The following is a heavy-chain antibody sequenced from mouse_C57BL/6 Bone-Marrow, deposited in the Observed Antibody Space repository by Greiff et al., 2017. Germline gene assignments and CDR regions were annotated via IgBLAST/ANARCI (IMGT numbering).Heavy chain of an antibody. V-gene: IGHV5-4*03. CDR3: ARGGYFYY. D-gene: IGHD1-1*02. CDR2: ISDGGSYT. J-gene: IGHJ2*01. CDR1: GFTFSSYA. Sequence: EVKVVESGGGLVKPGGSLKLSCAASGFTFSSYAMSWVRQTPEKRLEWVATISDGGSYTYYPDNVKGRFTISRDNAKNNLYLQMSHLKSEDSAMYYCARGGYFYYWGQGTTLTVSS.